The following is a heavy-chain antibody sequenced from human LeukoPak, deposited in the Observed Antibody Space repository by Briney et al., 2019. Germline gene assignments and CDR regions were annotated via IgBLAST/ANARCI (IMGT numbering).Heavy chain of an antibody. CDR3: AKDRRDGYNYLFDY. J-gene: IGHJ4*02. V-gene: IGHV3-66*02. Sequence: GGSLRLSCAASGFTVSSYFMSWVRQAPGKGLEWVSVIHSGGSTLYADSVKGRFTISRDNSKNTLYLQMNSLRAEDTAVYYCAKDRRDGYNYLFDYWGQGTLVTVSS. D-gene: IGHD5-24*01. CDR1: GFTVSSYF. CDR2: IHSGGST.